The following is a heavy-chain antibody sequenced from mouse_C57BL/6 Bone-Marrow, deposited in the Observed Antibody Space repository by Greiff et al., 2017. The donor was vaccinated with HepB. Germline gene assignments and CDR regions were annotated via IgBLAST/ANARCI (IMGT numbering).Heavy chain of an antibody. CDR1: GYTFTSYW. Sequence: QVQLQQPGAELVMPGASVKLSCKASGYTFTSYWMHWVKQRPGQGLEWIGEIDPSDSYTNYNQKFKGKSTLTVDKSSSTAYMQLSSLTSEDSAVYYCARLITTGVATRNAMDYWGQGTSVTVSS. J-gene: IGHJ4*01. CDR2: IDPSDSYT. V-gene: IGHV1-69*01. CDR3: ARLITTGVATRNAMDY. D-gene: IGHD1-1*01.